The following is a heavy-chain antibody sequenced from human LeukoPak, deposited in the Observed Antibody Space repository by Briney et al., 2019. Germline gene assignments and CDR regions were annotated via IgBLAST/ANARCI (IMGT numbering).Heavy chain of an antibody. CDR3: ASNYYDGSGGGAFDI. J-gene: IGHJ3*02. CDR1: GGSISRSSYY. Sequence: SETLSLTCTVSGGSISRSSYYWGWIRQPPGKGLEWIGSIYYSGSTYYNPSLKSRVTISVDTSKNQFSLKLSSVTAADTAVYYCASNYYDGSGGGAFDIWGQGAMVTVSS. V-gene: IGHV4-39*01. D-gene: IGHD3-22*01. CDR2: IYYSGST.